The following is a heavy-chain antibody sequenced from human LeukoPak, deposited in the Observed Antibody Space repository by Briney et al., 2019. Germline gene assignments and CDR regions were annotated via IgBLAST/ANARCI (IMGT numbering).Heavy chain of an antibody. J-gene: IGHJ5*02. CDR1: GGSISSGDYY. CDR2: IYYSGST. CDR3: ASLLWFGEGNWFDP. V-gene: IGHV4-30-4*01. Sequence: SETLSLTCTVSGGSISSGDYYWSWIRQPPGKGLEWIGYIYYSGSTYYNPSLKSRVTISVDTSKNQFSLKLSSVTAADTAVYYCASLLWFGEGNWFDPWGQGTLVTVSS. D-gene: IGHD3-10*01.